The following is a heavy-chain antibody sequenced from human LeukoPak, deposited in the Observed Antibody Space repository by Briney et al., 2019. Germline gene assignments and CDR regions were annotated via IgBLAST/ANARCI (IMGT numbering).Heavy chain of an antibody. V-gene: IGHV3-23*01. J-gene: IGHJ5*02. CDR2: ISGSGGST. D-gene: IGHD3-3*01. Sequence: GESLRLSCAASGFTFSSYAMSWVRQAPGKGLEWVSAISGSGGSTYYADSVKGRFTISRDNSKNTLYLQMNSLRAEDTAVYYCAKVAGSEYYDFWSGYYRNRNWFDPWGQGTLVTVSS. CDR3: AKVAGSEYYDFWSGYYRNRNWFDP. CDR1: GFTFSSYA.